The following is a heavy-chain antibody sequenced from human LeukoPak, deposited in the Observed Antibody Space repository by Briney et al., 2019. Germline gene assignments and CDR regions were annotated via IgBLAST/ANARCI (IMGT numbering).Heavy chain of an antibody. D-gene: IGHD3-22*01. CDR2: IYSGGST. Sequence: GGSLRLSCAASGFTVSSNYMSWVRQAPGKGLEWVSVIYSGGSTYYADSVKGRFTISRDNSKNTLYLQMNSLRAEDTAVYYCAYDSSNYYDSSGFYYDYHYVDVWGKGTTVTVSS. CDR3: AYDSSNYYDSSGFYYDYHYVDV. J-gene: IGHJ6*03. V-gene: IGHV3-53*01. CDR1: GFTVSSNY.